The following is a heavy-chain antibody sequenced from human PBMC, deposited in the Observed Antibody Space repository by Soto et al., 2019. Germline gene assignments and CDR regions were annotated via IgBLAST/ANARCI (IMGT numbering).Heavy chain of an antibody. D-gene: IGHD2-8*01. CDR3: AREGGLGVKYYFDY. J-gene: IGHJ4*02. CDR1: GGSISSGDYY. CDR2: IYHSGST. V-gene: IGHV4-30-2*01. Sequence: PSETLSLTCTVSGGSISSGDYYWSWIRQPPGKGLEWIGYIYHSGSTYYNPSLKSRVTISVDRSKNQFSLKLSSVTAADTAVYYCAREGGLGVKYYFDYWGQGTLVTVSS.